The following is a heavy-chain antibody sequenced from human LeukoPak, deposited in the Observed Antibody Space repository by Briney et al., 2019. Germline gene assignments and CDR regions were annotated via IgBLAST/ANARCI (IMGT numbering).Heavy chain of an antibody. CDR3: GRTVAGEFDY. D-gene: IGHD6-19*01. Sequence: PSQTLSLTCTVSGGSISSSSHYWGWIRQPPGKGLEWIGSIYYSGSTYYNPYRKGRVTLCVDQSKNQFSMKVSSVTAADTAVYYCGRTVAGEFDYWGQGTLVTVSS. V-gene: IGHV4-39*01. J-gene: IGHJ4*02. CDR1: GGSISSSSHY. CDR2: IYYSGST.